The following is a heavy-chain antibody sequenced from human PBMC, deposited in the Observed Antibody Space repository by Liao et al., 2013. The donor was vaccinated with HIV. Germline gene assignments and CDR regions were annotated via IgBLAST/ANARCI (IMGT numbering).Heavy chain of an antibody. V-gene: IGHV4-59*01. CDR2: IYDSGST. J-gene: IGHJ3*02. D-gene: IGHD5-24*01. CDR1: GGSISSYY. Sequence: QVQLQESGPGLVKPSETLSLTCTVSGGSISSYYWSWIRQPPGKGLEWIGYIYDSGSTNYNPSLKSRVTISVDTSKNQFSLKLSSVTAADTAVYYCARDLLDDGYPGAFDIWGQGTMVTVSS. CDR3: ARDLLDDGYPGAFDI.